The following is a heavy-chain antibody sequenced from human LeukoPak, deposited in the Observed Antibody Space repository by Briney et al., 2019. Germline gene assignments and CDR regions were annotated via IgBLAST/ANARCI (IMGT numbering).Heavy chain of an antibody. D-gene: IGHD3-10*01. CDR2: IIPIFGTA. CDR1: GGTFSSYA. J-gene: IGHJ6*02. Sequence: SVKVSCKASGGTFSSYAISWVRQAPGQGLEWMGGIIPIFGTASYAQKFQGRVTITADESTSTAYMELSSLRSEDTAVYYCARGSSGGDYYYYGMDVWGQGTTVTVSS. V-gene: IGHV1-69*01. CDR3: ARGSSGGDYYYYGMDV.